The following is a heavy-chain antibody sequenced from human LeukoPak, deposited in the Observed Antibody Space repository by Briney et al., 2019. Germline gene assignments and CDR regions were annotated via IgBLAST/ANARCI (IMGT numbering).Heavy chain of an antibody. CDR1: GGSISSSSYY. J-gene: IGHJ5*02. CDR3: ARPVSSGWSYWFDP. D-gene: IGHD6-19*01. CDR2: IYYSGST. V-gene: IGHV4-39*01. Sequence: SETLSLTCTVSGGSISSSSYYWGWIRQPPGKGLEWIGSIYYSGSTYYNPSLKSRVTISVDTSKNQFSLKLSSVTAADMAVYYCARPVSSGWSYWFDPWGQGTLVTVSS.